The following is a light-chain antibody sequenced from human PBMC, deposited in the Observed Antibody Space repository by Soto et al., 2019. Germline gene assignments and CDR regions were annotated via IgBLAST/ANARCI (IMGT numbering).Light chain of an antibody. J-gene: IGLJ3*02. CDR3: CSYAGTYTLWV. CDR2: DVS. CDR1: GTNIGTYDF. Sequence: QSALTQPRSVSGSPGQSVTISCTGSGTNIGTYDFVSWFQQHPGRVPKLMIYDVSKRPSGVPARFSGSKSGNTASLTISGLQAEDEADYYCCSYAGTYTLWVFGGGTKLTVL. V-gene: IGLV2-11*01.